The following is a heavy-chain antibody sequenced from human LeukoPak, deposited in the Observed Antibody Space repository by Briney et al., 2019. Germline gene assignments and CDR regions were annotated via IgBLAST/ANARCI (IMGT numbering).Heavy chain of an antibody. Sequence: GGSLRLSCAASGFTFSSYSTNWVRQAPGKGLEWVSGISGSGGSTYYADSVKGRFTISRDNSKNTLYLQMNSLRAEDTAVYYCAKGTYYYDSSGHYRQDPVDYWGQGTLVTVSS. CDR1: GFTFSSYS. CDR3: AKGTYYYDSSGHYRQDPVDY. V-gene: IGHV3-23*01. J-gene: IGHJ4*02. CDR2: ISGSGGST. D-gene: IGHD3-22*01.